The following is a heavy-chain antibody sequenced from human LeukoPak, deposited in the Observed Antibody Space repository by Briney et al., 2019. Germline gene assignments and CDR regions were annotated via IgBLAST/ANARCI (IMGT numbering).Heavy chain of an antibody. Sequence: SETLSLTCAVSGGSISSGGYYWSWIRQPPGKGLEWIGYIYYSGSTDYNPSLKSRVTISVDTSKNQFSLKLSSVTAADTAVYYCARVSKLGYCSGGSCYSYYYYGMDVWGQGTTVTVSS. CDR3: ARVSKLGYCSGGSCYSYYYYGMDV. D-gene: IGHD2-15*01. CDR2: IYYSGST. CDR1: GGSISSGGYY. V-gene: IGHV4-61*08. J-gene: IGHJ6*02.